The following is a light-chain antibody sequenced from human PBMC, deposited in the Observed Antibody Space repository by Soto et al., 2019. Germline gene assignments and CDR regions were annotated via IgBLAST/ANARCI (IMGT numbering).Light chain of an antibody. CDR1: SSDVGAYNF. Sequence: QSALTQPASVSGSPGQSITISCTGTSSDVGAYNFVSWYQQHPGKAPKLMIYEVTNLPSGVSNRFSGSKSGNTASLTISGLQPADEADYYCSSYTSPSTPVVFGVGTKLTVL. V-gene: IGLV2-14*01. J-gene: IGLJ2*01. CDR2: EVT. CDR3: SSYTSPSTPVV.